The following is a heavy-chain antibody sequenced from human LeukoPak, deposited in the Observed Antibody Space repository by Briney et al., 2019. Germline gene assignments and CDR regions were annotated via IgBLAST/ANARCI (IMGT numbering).Heavy chain of an antibody. D-gene: IGHD2-2*01. CDR3: AKDYPIVVVPAAVNWFDP. CDR2: ISGSGGST. CDR1: GFTFSSYA. V-gene: IGHV3-23*01. Sequence: GGSLRLSCAASGFTFSSYAMSWVRQAPGKGLEWVSAISGSGGSTYYADSVKGRFTISRDNSNNTLYLQMNSLRAEDTAVYYCAKDYPIVVVPAAVNWFDPWGQGTLVTVSS. J-gene: IGHJ5*02.